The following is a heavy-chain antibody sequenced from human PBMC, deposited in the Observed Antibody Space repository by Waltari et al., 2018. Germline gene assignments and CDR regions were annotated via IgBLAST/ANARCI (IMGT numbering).Heavy chain of an antibody. Sequence: QLQLQESGPRLVKPSETLSLTCTVSCGSISSSRSYWGWSRQPPGKGLEWSGSIYYSGSTYYNPSLKSRVTISVDTSKNQFSLKLSSVTAADTAVYYCARDQDGGYFDYWGQGTLVTVSS. CDR3: ARDQDGGYFDY. D-gene: IGHD3-10*01. CDR1: CGSISSSRSY. CDR2: IYYSGST. J-gene: IGHJ4*02. V-gene: IGHV4-39*07.